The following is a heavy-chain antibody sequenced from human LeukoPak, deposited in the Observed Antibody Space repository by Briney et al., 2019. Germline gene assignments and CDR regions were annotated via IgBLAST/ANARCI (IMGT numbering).Heavy chain of an antibody. D-gene: IGHD3-9*01. CDR3: ARHRGDILTGYSYFDY. CDR2: INHSGST. CDR1: GGSFSGYY. Sequence: PSETLSLTCAVYGGSFSGYYWSWIRQPPGKGLEWIGEINHSGSTNYNPSLKSRVTISVDTSKNQFSLKLSSVTAADTAVYYCARHRGDILTGYSYFDYWGQGTLVTVSS. V-gene: IGHV4-34*01. J-gene: IGHJ4*02.